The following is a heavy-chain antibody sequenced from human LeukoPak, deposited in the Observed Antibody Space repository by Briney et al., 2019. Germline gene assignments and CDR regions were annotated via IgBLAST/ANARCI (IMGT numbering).Heavy chain of an antibody. CDR3: AVDSSGYYSARFDP. CDR2: ISAYNGNT. Sequence: ASVKVSCKASGYTFTSYGITWVRQAPGQGLEWMGWISAYNGNTNYAQKFQGRVTITADESTSTAYMELSSLRSEDTAVYYCAVDSSGYYSARFDPWGQGTLVTVSS. J-gene: IGHJ5*02. V-gene: IGHV1-18*01. CDR1: GYTFTSYG. D-gene: IGHD3-22*01.